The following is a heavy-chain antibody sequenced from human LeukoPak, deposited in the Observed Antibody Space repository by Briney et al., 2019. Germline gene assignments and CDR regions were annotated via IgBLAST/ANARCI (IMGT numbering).Heavy chain of an antibody. Sequence: SGGSLRLSCAASGFTFSSYAMHWVRQAPGKGLEWVAVISYDGSNKYYADSVKGRFTISRDNSKNTLYLQMNSLRAEDTAVYYCARNRLDYGGNSGYFDYWGQGTLVTVSS. V-gene: IGHV3-30-3*01. D-gene: IGHD4-17*01. CDR1: GFTFSSYA. J-gene: IGHJ4*02. CDR2: ISYDGSNK. CDR3: ARNRLDYGGNSGYFDY.